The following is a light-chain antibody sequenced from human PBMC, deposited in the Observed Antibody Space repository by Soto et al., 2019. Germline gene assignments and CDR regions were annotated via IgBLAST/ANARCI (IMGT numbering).Light chain of an antibody. J-gene: IGKJ1*01. CDR2: DAS. V-gene: IGKV3-20*01. Sequence: VYTRSTDRLCLVPGESVNLGGRASQSVSSSLAWYQRKPGQAPRLLIYDASSRATGIPGRFSGSGSGTNFTLLLCRLAPEDSAVYYCQPYAISPWTFGRGTRVDIK. CDR1: QSVSSS. CDR3: QPYAISPWT.